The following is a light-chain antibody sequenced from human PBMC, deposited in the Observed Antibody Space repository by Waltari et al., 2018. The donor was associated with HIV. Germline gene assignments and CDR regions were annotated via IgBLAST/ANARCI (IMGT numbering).Light chain of an antibody. CDR1: ALPKEY. CDR2: EDT. CDR3: YSTNIRGNHRL. Sequence: SYELTQAPSVSVSQGQTARSTCSGDALPKEYTYWYQQKSGQAPVLVIYEDTKLPSGIPERFSGSSSGTMATLTISGAQVEDEADYYCYSTNIRGNHRLFGGGTKLTVL. V-gene: IGLV3-10*01. J-gene: IGLJ2*01.